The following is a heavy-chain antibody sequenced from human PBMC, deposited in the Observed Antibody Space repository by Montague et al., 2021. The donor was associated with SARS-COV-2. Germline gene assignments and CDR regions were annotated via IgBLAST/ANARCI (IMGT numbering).Heavy chain of an antibody. CDR3: ARDRTFRDGYLDAFEI. CDR1: GYSISSGYY. D-gene: IGHD5-24*01. Sequence: SETLSLTCTVSGYSISSGYYWGWIRKFPGKGLEWIGSIYHSGTTYYNPSLKSRVTISVDTSKNQFSLKMYSVTAADTAQFYCARDRTFRDGYLDAFEIWDQGTMVTVSS. J-gene: IGHJ3*02. V-gene: IGHV4-38-2*02. CDR2: IYHSGTT.